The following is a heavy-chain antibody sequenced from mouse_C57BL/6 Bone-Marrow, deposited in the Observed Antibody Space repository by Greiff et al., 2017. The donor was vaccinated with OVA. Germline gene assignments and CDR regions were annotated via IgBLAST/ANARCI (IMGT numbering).Heavy chain of an antibody. J-gene: IGHJ4*01. CDR3: ARRVITTVVGY. D-gene: IGHD1-1*01. CDR2: ISSGGSYT. Sequence: EVQVVESGGDLVKPGGSLKLSCAASGFTFSSYGMSWVRQTPDKRLEWVATISSGGSYTYYPDSVKGRFTISRDNAKNTLYLQMSSLKSEDTAMYYCARRVITTVVGYWGQGTSVTVSS. V-gene: IGHV5-6*01. CDR1: GFTFSSYG.